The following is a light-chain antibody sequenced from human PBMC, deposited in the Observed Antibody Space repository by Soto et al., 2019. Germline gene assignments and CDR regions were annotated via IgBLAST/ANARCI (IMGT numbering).Light chain of an antibody. CDR3: QQSFSLPFT. J-gene: IGKJ3*01. CDR1: QTVSNF. CDR2: AAS. V-gene: IGKV1-39*01. Sequence: DIQMTQSPSSLSASVGDRVTITCRASQTVSNFLNWYQQKPGKAPKLLIYAASSLQGGVPPRFSGSGSGTDFTLTISDLQPEDFSAYYCQQSFSLPFTFGPGTKVVI.